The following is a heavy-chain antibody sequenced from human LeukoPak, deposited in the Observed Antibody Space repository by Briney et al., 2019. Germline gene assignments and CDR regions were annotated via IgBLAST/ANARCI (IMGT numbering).Heavy chain of an antibody. V-gene: IGHV3-23*01. J-gene: IGHJ4*02. CDR2: ISGSDDST. CDR1: GFTFSSYV. Sequence: GGSLRLSCAASGFTFSSYVMSWVRQAPGKGLQWVSTISGSDDSTYYADSVKGRFTISRDNSKNTLYPQMNSLRAEDTAVYYCAKDLFLEWLLYGPPDYWGQGTLVTVSS. D-gene: IGHD3-3*01. CDR3: AKDLFLEWLLYGPPDY.